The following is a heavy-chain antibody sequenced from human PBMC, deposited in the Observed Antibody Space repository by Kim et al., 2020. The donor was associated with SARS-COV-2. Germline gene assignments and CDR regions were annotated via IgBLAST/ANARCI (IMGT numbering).Heavy chain of an antibody. V-gene: IGHV3-23*01. CDR3: AKDIGLVGTLFWVH. CDR2: ISGSGDNI. D-gene: IGHD1-26*01. Sequence: GGSLRLSCAASGFTFDTFAMSWVRQAPGKGLEWVSAISGSGDNIYYADSVKGRFTISRDNSKNTVYLQMSSLRADDTAVYYCAKDIGLVGTLFWVHWGQGTLVTVSS. J-gene: IGHJ1*01. CDR1: GFTFDTFA.